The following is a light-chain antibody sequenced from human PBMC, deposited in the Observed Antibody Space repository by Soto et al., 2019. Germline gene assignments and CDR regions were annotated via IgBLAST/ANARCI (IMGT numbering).Light chain of an antibody. Sequence: DIQMTQSPSSLSASVGDRVIITCQASQDVSNYLNWYQQKPGKAPKLLIYDAANLETGVPSRFSGSGSGTDFTFTISSLQPEDIATYFCQQYDNLPYTFGQGTNLEIK. CDR1: QDVSNY. CDR3: QQYDNLPYT. V-gene: IGKV1-33*01. J-gene: IGKJ2*01. CDR2: DAA.